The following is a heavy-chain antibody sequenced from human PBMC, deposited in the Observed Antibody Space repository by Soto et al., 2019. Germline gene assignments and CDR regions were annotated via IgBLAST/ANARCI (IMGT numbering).Heavy chain of an antibody. V-gene: IGHV1-69*02. CDR3: SIGSWSAETFDV. Sequence: QVHLEQSGAEVKKPGSSVKVSCKAAGGTFSTYTLIWVRQAPGQGLEWMGRIIPMLTVTNSAQKXXGXXTLTADKSTSTAFMELTSLTSDDTAVYYCSIGSWSAETFDVWGQGTMVTVSS. J-gene: IGHJ3*01. CDR2: IIPMLTVT. CDR1: GGTFSTYT. D-gene: IGHD2-2*01.